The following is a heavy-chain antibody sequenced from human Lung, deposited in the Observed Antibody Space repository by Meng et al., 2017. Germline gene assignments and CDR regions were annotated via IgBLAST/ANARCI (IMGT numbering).Heavy chain of an antibody. V-gene: IGHV4-4*02. D-gene: IGHD1-26*01. Sequence: QVPLAESGPGLVKPSGTLSLTCAVSGGSITSSTWWSWVRQTPGKGLEWFGEIFHSGSTNYNPPLESRVTISVDKSKNQFSLKVYSVTAADTATYYCARFDISSSGRGDCWGQGSLVTVSS. CDR3: ARFDISSSGRGDC. CDR1: GGSITSSTW. J-gene: IGHJ4*02. CDR2: IFHSGST.